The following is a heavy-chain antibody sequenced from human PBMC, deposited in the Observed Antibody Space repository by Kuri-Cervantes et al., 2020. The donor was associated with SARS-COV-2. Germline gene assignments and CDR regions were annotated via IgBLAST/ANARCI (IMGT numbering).Heavy chain of an antibody. V-gene: IGHV3-23*01. CDR1: GFTFSSYA. Sequence: GGSLRLSCAASGFTFSSYAMSWVRQAPGKGLGWVSAISGSGGSTYYADSVKGRFTISRDNSKNTLYLQMNSLRAEDTAVYYCAKIAGLLYGYYYGMDVWGQGTTVTVSS. CDR3: AKIAGLLYGYYYGMDV. J-gene: IGHJ6*02. D-gene: IGHD3-3*01. CDR2: ISGSGGST.